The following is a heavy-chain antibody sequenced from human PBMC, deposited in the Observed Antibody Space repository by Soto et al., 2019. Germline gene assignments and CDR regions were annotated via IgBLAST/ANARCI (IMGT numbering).Heavy chain of an antibody. V-gene: IGHV1-69*08. Sequence: QVQLVQSGAEVKKPGSSVKVSCKASGGTFSSYTISWVRQAPGQGLEWMGRIIPILGIANYAQKFQGRVKINADKSPSTAYMELSSLRSEDTAVYYCARESTHDYGDYWGQGTLVTVSS. J-gene: IGHJ4*02. D-gene: IGHD2-8*01. CDR3: ARESTHDYGDY. CDR2: IIPILGIA. CDR1: GGTFSSYT.